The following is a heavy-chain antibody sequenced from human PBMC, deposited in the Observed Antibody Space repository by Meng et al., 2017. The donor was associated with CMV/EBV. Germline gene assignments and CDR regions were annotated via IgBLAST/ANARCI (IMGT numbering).Heavy chain of an antibody. J-gene: IGHJ4*02. Sequence: QGQLVKSGAVMKKPGASVKAPCPPSGSTFSDYYIHWVRQAPGQGLEWMGWVNSNNDATNYARKFQGRVSMTRDTSISTAHMELSRLMSDDTAVYYCVRSSGWSLFDYWGQGTLVTVSS. CDR2: VNSNNDAT. D-gene: IGHD6-19*01. CDR1: GSTFSDYY. CDR3: VRSSGWSLFDY. V-gene: IGHV1-2*02.